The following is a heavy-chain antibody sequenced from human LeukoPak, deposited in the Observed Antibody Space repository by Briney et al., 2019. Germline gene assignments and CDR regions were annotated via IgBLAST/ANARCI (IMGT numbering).Heavy chain of an antibody. J-gene: IGHJ5*02. CDR2: IYTSGST. V-gene: IGHV4-61*01. CDR3: ARDPRKENWFDP. Sequence: PSETLSLTCTVSGGSVSSSSYYWSWIRQPPGKGLEWIGRIYTSGSTNYSPSLKSRVTMSVDTSKNQFSLKLSSVTAADTAVYYCARDPRKENWFDPWGQGTLVTVSS. CDR1: GGSVSSSSYY.